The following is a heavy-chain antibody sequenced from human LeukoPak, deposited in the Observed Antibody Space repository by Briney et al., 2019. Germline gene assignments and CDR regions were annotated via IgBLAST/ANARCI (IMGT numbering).Heavy chain of an antibody. CDR1: GFTFSSYG. V-gene: IGHV3-48*04. J-gene: IGHJ6*04. CDR3: AELGITMIGGV. D-gene: IGHD3-10*02. CDR2: ISSSGSTI. Sequence: GGTLRLSCAASGFTFSSYGMSWVRQAPGKGLEWVSYISSSGSTIYYADSVKGRFTISRDSAKNSLYLQMNSLRAEDTAVYYCAELGITMIGGVWGKGTTVTISS.